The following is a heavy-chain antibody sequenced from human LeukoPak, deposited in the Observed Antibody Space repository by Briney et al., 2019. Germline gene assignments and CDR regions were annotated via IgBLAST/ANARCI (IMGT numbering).Heavy chain of an antibody. CDR1: GFTFSSHW. D-gene: IGHD2-2*01. Sequence: GGSLRLSCAGSGFTFSSHWMNWVRQAPGKGLEWVASIKDDGSEKHFLDSVNGRFAISRDNAKNSLYLQMSSLRAEDTAVYYCARAGCSTSCSKNYYYYAMDVWGQGTTVTVSS. J-gene: IGHJ6*02. CDR2: IKDDGSEK. V-gene: IGHV3-7*02. CDR3: ARAGCSTSCSKNYYYYAMDV.